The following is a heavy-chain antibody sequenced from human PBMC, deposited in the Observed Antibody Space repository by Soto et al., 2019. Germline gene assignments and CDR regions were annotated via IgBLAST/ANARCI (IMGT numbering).Heavy chain of an antibody. CDR1: GGSFSGYY. CDR3: ARDTRVTTVVTRFYYYYGMDV. CDR2: IYYSGST. D-gene: IGHD4-17*01. V-gene: IGHV4-59*01. Sequence: PSETLSLTCAVYGGSFSGYYWSWIRQPPGKGLEWIGYIYYSGSTNYNPSLKSRVTISVDTSKNQFSLKLSSVTAADTAVYYCARDTRVTTVVTRFYYYYGMDVWGQGTTVTVSS. J-gene: IGHJ6*02.